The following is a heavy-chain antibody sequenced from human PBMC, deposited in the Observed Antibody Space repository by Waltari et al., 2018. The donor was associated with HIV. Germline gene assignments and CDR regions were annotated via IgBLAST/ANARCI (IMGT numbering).Heavy chain of an antibody. D-gene: IGHD1-26*01. CDR1: DDSFTSSSYF. J-gene: IGHJ3*02. Sequence: QLPLQESGPGLVKPWDTLSLTCTVSDDSFTSSSYFWGWFRQAPGKCLEWIGSVYYGGTNYYNPSLKSRATVSADTSRRQFSLRLSAVTAEDTAIYYCARGSGSTYGDSFDMWGQGTRVIVSS. V-gene: IGHV4-39*02. CDR2: VYYGGTN. CDR3: ARGSGSTYGDSFDM.